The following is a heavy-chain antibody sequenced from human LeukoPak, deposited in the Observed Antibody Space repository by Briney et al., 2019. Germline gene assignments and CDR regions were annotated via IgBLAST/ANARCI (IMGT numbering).Heavy chain of an antibody. Sequence: GGSLRLSCAASGFTFITAWMTWVRQAPGKGLEWVGRIKSKANGGTTDYAAPVKGRFTISRDDSKNTLYLQMNSLKTEDTAVYHCITDSISITLFRGLFDYWGQGTLVTVSP. CDR3: ITDSISITLFRGLFDY. V-gene: IGHV3-15*01. J-gene: IGHJ4*02. CDR2: IKSKANGGTT. D-gene: IGHD3-10*01. CDR1: GFTFITAW.